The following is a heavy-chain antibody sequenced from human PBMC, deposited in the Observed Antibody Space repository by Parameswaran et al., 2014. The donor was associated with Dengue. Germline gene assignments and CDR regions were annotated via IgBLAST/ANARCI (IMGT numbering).Heavy chain of an antibody. V-gene: IGHV1-18*01. CDR2: ISADNDKP. CDR3: ARRITVGASDRELGY. J-gene: IGHJ4*02. D-gene: IGHD1-26*01. Sequence: WVRQAPGQGLEWMGGISADNDKPNYAQKFQDRLSMTTDTSTSTAYMELGSLRSDDTAVYYCARRITVGASDRELGYWGQGTLVTVSS.